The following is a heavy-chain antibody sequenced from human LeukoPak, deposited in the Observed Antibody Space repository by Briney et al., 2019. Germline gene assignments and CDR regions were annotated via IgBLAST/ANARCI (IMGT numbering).Heavy chain of an antibody. Sequence: SETLSLTCTVSGGSISSSSYYWGWIRQPPGKGLEWIGSIYYSGSTYYNPSLKSRVTISVDTSKNQFSLKLSSVTAADTAVYYCAGTYTYHYYYYMDVWGKGTTVTISS. V-gene: IGHV4-39*07. CDR1: GGSISSSSYY. CDR3: AGTYTYHYYYYMDV. D-gene: IGHD2-2*02. J-gene: IGHJ6*03. CDR2: IYYSGST.